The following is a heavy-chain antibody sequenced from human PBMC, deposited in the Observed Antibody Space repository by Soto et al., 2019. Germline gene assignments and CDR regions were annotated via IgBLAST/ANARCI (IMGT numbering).Heavy chain of an antibody. CDR3: ARVRGEDGDYVDY. D-gene: IGHD4-17*01. Sequence: SETLSLTCAVYGGSFSGYYWSWIRQPPGKGLEWIGEINHSGSTNYNPSLKSRVTISVDTSKNQFSLKLSSVTAADTAVYYCARVRGEDGDYVDYWGQGTLVTVSS. V-gene: IGHV4-34*01. CDR2: INHSGST. CDR1: GGSFSGYY. J-gene: IGHJ4*02.